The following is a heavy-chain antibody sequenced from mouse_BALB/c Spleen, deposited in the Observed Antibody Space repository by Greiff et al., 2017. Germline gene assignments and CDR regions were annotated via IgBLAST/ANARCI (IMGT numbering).Heavy chain of an antibody. CDR1: GFTFSSYA. CDR3: ARDQGYFDY. CDR2: ISSGGSYT. Sequence: EVQVVESGGGLVKPGGSLKLSCAASGFTFSSYAMSWVRQSPEKRLEWVAEISSGGSYTYYPDTVTGRFTISRDNAKNTLYLEMSSLRSEDTAMYYCARDQGYFDYWGQGTTLTVSS. V-gene: IGHV5-9-4*01. J-gene: IGHJ2*01. D-gene: IGHD3-2*02.